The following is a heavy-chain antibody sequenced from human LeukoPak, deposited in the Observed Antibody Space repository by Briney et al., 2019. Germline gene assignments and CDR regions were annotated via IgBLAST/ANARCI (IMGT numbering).Heavy chain of an antibody. J-gene: IGHJ4*02. CDR3: ARSSLGDYDILTGYYFATPNFDY. V-gene: IGHV1-2*02. D-gene: IGHD3-9*01. Sequence: ASVTVSCKASGYTFTGYYMHWVRRAPGQGLEWMGWINPNSGGTNYAQKFQGRVTMTRDTSISTAYMELSRLRSDDTAVYYCARSSLGDYDILTGYYFATPNFDYWGQGTLVTVSS. CDR1: GYTFTGYY. CDR2: INPNSGGT.